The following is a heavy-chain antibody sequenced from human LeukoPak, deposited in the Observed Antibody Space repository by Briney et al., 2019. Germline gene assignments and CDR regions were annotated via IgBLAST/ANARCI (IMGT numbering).Heavy chain of an antibody. V-gene: IGHV1-69*13. Sequence: SVKVSCKVSGYTLTELSMHWVRQAPGQGLEWMGGIIPIFGTANYAQKFQGRVTITADESTSTAYMELSSLRSEDTAVYYCARDGAAVVPAPIDYYYYYMDVWGKGTTVTVSS. D-gene: IGHD2-2*01. J-gene: IGHJ6*03. CDR3: ARDGAAVVPAPIDYYYYYMDV. CDR2: IIPIFGTA. CDR1: GYTLTELS.